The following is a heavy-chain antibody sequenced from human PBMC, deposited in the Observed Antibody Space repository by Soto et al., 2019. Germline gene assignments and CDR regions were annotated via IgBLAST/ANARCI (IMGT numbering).Heavy chain of an antibody. J-gene: IGHJ4*02. Sequence: EVQLVESGGGLVQPGGSLRLSCAASGFSFTSYWMHWVRQAPEKGLVWVSRINTDGSSTSYADSVKGRFTISRDNAKXXXXXXXXXXXXXXXXXXXXXXXXXNRKGFLYWGQGTLVSVSS. V-gene: IGHV3-74*01. CDR1: GFSFTSYW. CDR2: INTDGSST. CDR3: XXXXXNRKGFLY.